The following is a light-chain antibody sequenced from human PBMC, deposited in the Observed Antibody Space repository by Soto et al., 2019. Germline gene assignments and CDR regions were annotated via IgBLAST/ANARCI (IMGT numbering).Light chain of an antibody. J-gene: IGLJ2*01. CDR3: AAWDDSLNGVV. V-gene: IGLV1-44*01. CDR2: SNN. Sequence: QSVLTQSPSASGTPGQRVTISCSGGSSNIGSYTVNWYQQLPGTAPKLLIYSNNQRPSGVPDRFSGSKSGTSVSLAISGLQSEDEADYYCAAWDDSLNGVVFGGGTKLTVL. CDR1: SSNIGSYT.